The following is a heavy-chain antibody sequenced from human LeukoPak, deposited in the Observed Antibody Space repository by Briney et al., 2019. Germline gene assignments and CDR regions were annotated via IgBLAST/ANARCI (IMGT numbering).Heavy chain of an antibody. Sequence: GGSLRLSCAASGFTFSSYAMSWVRQAPGKGLEWVSAISGSGGSTYYAASVKGRFTISRDNSKNTLYLQMNSLRAEDTAVYYCAKDMYPWEYPYIVVVVAATPFDYWGQGTLVTVSS. J-gene: IGHJ4*02. CDR3: AKDMYPWEYPYIVVVVAATPFDY. CDR2: ISGSGGST. V-gene: IGHV3-23*01. CDR1: GFTFSSYA. D-gene: IGHD2-15*01.